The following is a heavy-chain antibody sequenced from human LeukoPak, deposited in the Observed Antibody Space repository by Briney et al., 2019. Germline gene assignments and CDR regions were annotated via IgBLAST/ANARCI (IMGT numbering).Heavy chain of an antibody. CDR3: ARPGVGFGELLEYFDY. J-gene: IGHJ4*02. V-gene: IGHV4-39*07. D-gene: IGHD3-10*01. Sequence: PSETLSLTCTVSGGSISSYYWGWIRQPPGKGLEWIGSIYYSGSTYYNPSLKSRVTISVDTSKNQFSLKLSSVTAADTAVYYCARPGVGFGELLEYFDYWGQGTLVTVSS. CDR2: IYYSGST. CDR1: GGSISSYY.